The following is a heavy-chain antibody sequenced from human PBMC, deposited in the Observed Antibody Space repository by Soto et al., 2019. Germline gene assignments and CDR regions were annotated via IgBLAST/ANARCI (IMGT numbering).Heavy chain of an antibody. CDR3: AREYDSSGNFDY. CDR1: GFTFSSYA. D-gene: IGHD3-22*01. Sequence: GGSLRLSCAASGFTFSSYAMHWVRQAPGKGLEWVAVISYDGSNKYYADSVKGRFTISRDNSKNTLYLQMNSLRAEDTAVYYCAREYDSSGNFDYWGQGTLVTVSS. J-gene: IGHJ4*02. V-gene: IGHV3-30-3*01. CDR2: ISYDGSNK.